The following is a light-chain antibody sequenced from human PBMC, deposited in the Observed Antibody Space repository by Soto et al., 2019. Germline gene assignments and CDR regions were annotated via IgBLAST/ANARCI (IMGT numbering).Light chain of an antibody. J-gene: IGKJ2*01. Sequence: IVMTQSPATLSVSPGERATLSCRASQSVDNNVAWYHQKPGQAPRLLIYGASTRAVGVPPRFSGRGSGTEFTLTISALQSEDFADYFCQQYSNWPRTFGLGTRLEIK. CDR1: QSVDNN. V-gene: IGKV3-15*01. CDR3: QQYSNWPRT. CDR2: GAS.